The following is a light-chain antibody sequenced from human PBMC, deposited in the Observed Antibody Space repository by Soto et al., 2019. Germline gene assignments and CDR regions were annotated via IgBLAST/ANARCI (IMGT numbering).Light chain of an antibody. V-gene: IGLV1-40*01. CDR3: QSCDSSLSVV. CDR1: SSNIGAGYD. J-gene: IGLJ2*01. CDR2: GNS. Sequence: QSVLTQPPSVSGAPGQRVTISCTGSSSNIGAGYDVHWYQQLPGAAPKVLIYGNSNRPSGVPDRFSGSKSGTSASLAITGLQAEDEADYYCQSCDSSLSVVFGGGTKLTVL.